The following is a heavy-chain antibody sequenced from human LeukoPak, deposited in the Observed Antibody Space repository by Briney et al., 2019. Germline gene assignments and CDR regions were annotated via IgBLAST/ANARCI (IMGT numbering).Heavy chain of an antibody. CDR3: ARPHVPTASTNWFDP. CDR2: INTDGSTT. Sequence: GGSLRLSCAASGFTFSSYWMHWVRQVPGKGLLWVSRINTDGSTTTYADSVQGRFTVSRDNVKNTLYLQMNSLRAEDTAVYYCARPHVPTASTNWFDPWGQGTLVTVSS. V-gene: IGHV3-74*01. CDR1: GFTFSSYW. J-gene: IGHJ5*02. D-gene: IGHD2-2*01.